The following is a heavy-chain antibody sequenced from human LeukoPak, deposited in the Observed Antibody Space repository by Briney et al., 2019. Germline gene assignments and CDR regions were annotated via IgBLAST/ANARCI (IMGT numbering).Heavy chain of an antibody. CDR2: ITATSSST. CDR3: AKLFGSGTYNNFFHY. D-gene: IGHD3-10*01. Sequence: GGSLRLSCAASGFTFSTYAMSWVRQAPGKGLEWVSAITATSSSTYDADSVQGPFTISRDNSKNTLYLQMNSLRPEDTAIYYCAKLFGSGTYNNFFHYWGQGTLVTVSS. CDR1: GFTFSTYA. J-gene: IGHJ4*02. V-gene: IGHV3-23*01.